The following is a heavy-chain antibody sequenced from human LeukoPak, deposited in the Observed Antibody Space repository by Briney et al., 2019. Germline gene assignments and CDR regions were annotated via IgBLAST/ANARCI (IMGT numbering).Heavy chain of an antibody. CDR2: VSNGGST. CDR3: VRLQPNTGEWAFDI. CDR1: GGSFSGYY. D-gene: IGHD1-1*01. Sequence: NSSETLSLTCAVYGGSFSGYYWSWIRQPPGEGLEWIGYVSNGGSTSYNPSLKSRVTISVDTSKNQLSLKLSSVTAADTAVYHCVRLQPNTGEWAFDIWGQGTMVSVSS. V-gene: IGHV4-59*01. J-gene: IGHJ3*02.